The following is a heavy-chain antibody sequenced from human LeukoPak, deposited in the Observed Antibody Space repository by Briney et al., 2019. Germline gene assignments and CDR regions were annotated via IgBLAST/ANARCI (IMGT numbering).Heavy chain of an antibody. CDR1: GFIVSSNY. J-gene: IGHJ4*02. D-gene: IGHD1-26*01. Sequence: GGSLRLSCAASGFIVSSNYMSWVRQAPGKGLEWVSVIYSGGGTNYADSVKGRFTISRDNAKNSLYLQMNSLRAEDTALYYCARPLTRWELQGGLDYRGQGTLVTVSS. V-gene: IGHV3-53*01. CDR2: IYSGGGT. CDR3: ARPLTRWELQGGLDY.